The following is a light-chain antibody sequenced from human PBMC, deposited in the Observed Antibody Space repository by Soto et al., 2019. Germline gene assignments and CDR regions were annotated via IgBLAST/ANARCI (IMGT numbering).Light chain of an antibody. CDR2: RAS. CDR1: QSISSN. Sequence: EIVMTQSPATLSVSPGERATLSCRASQSISSNLAWYQQKPGQAPRLLIYRASTRATGIPARFSGSGSGTEFCLTISSLQSEDFAVYYGYHYYNWPRTFRQGTKVEIK. J-gene: IGKJ1*01. CDR3: YHYYNWPRT. V-gene: IGKV3-15*01.